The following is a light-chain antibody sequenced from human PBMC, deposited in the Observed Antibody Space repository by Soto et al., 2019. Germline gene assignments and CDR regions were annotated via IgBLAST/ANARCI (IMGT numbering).Light chain of an antibody. CDR3: QQYDKYST. CDR2: DAS. CDR1: QTISVS. Sequence: IQMTQSPSTLSASVGDTVTITCRASQTISVSLAWYQQKQGKAPNLLIYDASTLQGGVPSRFSGSGSGTEFTLTVTSLQPEDFATHFCQQYDKYSTFGHGTKVDIK. V-gene: IGKV1-5*01. J-gene: IGKJ1*01.